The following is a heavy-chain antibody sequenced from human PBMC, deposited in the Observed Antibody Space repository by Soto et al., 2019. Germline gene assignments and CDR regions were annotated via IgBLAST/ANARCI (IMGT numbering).Heavy chain of an antibody. D-gene: IGHD6-13*01. CDR2: IYYSGST. Sequence: PSETLSLTCTVSGGSISSSSYYWGWIRQPPGKGLEWIGSIYYSGSTYYNPSLKSRVTISVDTSKNQFSLKLSSVTAADTAVYYCARHEGQQLYNWFDPWGQGTLVTVSS. CDR3: ARHEGQQLYNWFDP. V-gene: IGHV4-39*01. J-gene: IGHJ5*02. CDR1: GGSISSSSYY.